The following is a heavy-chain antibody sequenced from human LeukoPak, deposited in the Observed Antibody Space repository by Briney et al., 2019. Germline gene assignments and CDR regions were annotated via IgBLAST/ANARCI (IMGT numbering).Heavy chain of an antibody. CDR3: ARGYCSSTSCYAVDY. Sequence: ASVKVSCKASGYTFTGCYMHWVRQAPGQGLEWMGWINPNSGGTNYAQKFQGRVTMTRDTSISTAYMELSRLRSDDTAVYYCARGYCSSTSCYAVDYWGQGTLVTVSS. CDR2: INPNSGGT. D-gene: IGHD2-2*01. V-gene: IGHV1-2*02. J-gene: IGHJ4*02. CDR1: GYTFTGCY.